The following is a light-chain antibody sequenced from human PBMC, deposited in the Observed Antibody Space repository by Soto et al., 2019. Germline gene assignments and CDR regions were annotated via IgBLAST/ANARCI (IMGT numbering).Light chain of an antibody. CDR1: QSLNSL. Sequence: DIQMTQSPSTLSASVGDRVTITCRASQSLNSLLAWYQQKPGRAPKLLIYDASTLESGVPSRFSGSGSMTDFTLTISDLQPEDFATYYCQQTYTAPRTFGQGTKVDI. CDR2: DAS. J-gene: IGKJ1*01. CDR3: QQTYTAPRT. V-gene: IGKV1-5*01.